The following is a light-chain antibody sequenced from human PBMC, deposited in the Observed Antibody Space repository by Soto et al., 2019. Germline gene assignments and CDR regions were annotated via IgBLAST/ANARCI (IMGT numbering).Light chain of an antibody. V-gene: IGLV2-14*01. J-gene: IGLJ1*01. CDR3: ASLTTTNFV. Sequence: QSALAQPASVSGSPGQSITISCTGTSSDVGAYNLVSWYQHLPDKAPKLIISEVTNRPPGVSDRFSGSKSGNTASLTISGLQAEDEADYYCASLTTTNFVFGSGTKVTVL. CDR2: EVT. CDR1: SSDVGAYNL.